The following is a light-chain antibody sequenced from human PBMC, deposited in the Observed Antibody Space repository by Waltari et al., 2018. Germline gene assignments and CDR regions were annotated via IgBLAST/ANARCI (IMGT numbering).Light chain of an antibody. CDR2: DVS. CDR3: SSYISSSTLEV. V-gene: IGLV2-14*03. CDR1: SSDVARYNY. Sequence: QSALTQPASVSGSPGPSTTLPCPGTSSDVARYNYAAWYQQHPGKAPQLMIFDVSNRPSGVSNRFSGSKSGNTASLTISGLQAEDEVDYYCSSYISSSTLEVFGGGTRLTVL. J-gene: IGLJ3*02.